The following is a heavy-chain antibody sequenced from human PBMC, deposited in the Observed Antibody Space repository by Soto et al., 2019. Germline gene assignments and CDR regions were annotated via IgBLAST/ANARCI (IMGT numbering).Heavy chain of an antibody. CDR1: GGSFSGYY. CDR2: INHSGST. V-gene: IGHV4-34*01. D-gene: IGHD6-19*01. CDR3: ARRTVNIRTFYSGLKTHCFDY. J-gene: IGHJ4*02. Sequence: SETLSLTCAVYGGSFSGYYWSWIRQPPGKGLERIGEINHSGSTNYNPPLQSRVAISVDTSKNQFSLKLNSVTAADTAVYYCARRTVNIRTFYSGLKTHCFDYWGQGTLVTVSS.